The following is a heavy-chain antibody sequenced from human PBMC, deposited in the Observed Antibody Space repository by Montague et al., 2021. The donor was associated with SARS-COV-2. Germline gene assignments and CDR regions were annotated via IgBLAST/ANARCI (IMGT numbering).Heavy chain of an antibody. D-gene: IGHD6-19*01. CDR1: GGSISSGGYY. CDR3: ARYTPRAVVAGRFGY. Sequence: TLSLTCTVSGGSISSGGYYWSWIRQHPGKGLEWIGYIYYSGSTYYNPSLKSRVTISVDTSKNQFSLNVNSVTATDTAVYYCARYTPRAVVAGRFGYWGQGILVTVSP. V-gene: IGHV4-31*03. CDR2: IYYSGST. J-gene: IGHJ4*02.